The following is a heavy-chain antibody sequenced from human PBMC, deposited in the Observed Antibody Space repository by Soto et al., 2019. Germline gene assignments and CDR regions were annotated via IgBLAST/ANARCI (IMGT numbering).Heavy chain of an antibody. V-gene: IGHV4-4*02. D-gene: IGHD1-26*01. J-gene: IGHJ4*02. Sequence: QVQLQESGPGLVKPSGTLSLTCGVFGGSISNSNWWTWVRQPPGKGLEWIGEIYHSGSTNYNSSLMRRVTISLDKVTNQFSLKLTSVTAEATAVYYCAHRPIVGAAIWGQGTLVTVSS. CDR2: IYHSGST. CDR3: AHRPIVGAAI. CDR1: GGSISNSNW.